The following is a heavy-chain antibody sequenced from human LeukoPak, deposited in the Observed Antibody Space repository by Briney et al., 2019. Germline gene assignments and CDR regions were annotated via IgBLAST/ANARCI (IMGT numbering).Heavy chain of an antibody. CDR3: ARQSIAARGYYYYLDV. CDR2: IYYSGST. D-gene: IGHD6-6*01. J-gene: IGHJ6*03. CDR1: GGSISSSSYY. V-gene: IGHV4-39*01. Sequence: SETLSLTCTVSGGSISSSSYYWGWIRQPPGKGLEWIGSIYYSGSTYYNPSLKSRVTMSVDTSKNQFSLRLSSVTAADTAFYYCARQSIAARGYYYYLDVWGKGTTVTVSS.